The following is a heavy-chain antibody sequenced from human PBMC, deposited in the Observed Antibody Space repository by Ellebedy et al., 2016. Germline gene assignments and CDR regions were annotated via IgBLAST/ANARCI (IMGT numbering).Heavy chain of an antibody. CDR3: ARDGAPYYDFWSGYPGYMDV. CDR1: GFTFSSYW. D-gene: IGHD3-3*01. CDR2: IKQDGSEK. Sequence: GGSLRLSXAASGFTFSSYWMSWVRQAPGKGLEWVANIKQDGSEKYYVDSVKGRFTISRDNAKNSLYLQMNSLRAEDTAVYYCARDGAPYYDFWSGYPGYMDVWGKGTTVTVSS. J-gene: IGHJ6*03. V-gene: IGHV3-7*03.